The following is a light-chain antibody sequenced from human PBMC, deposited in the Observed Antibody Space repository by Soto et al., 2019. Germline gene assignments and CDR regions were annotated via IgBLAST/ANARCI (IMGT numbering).Light chain of an antibody. CDR3: CSYAGSYTFV. V-gene: IGLV2-11*01. CDR1: SSDVGGYNY. Sequence: QSALTQPRSVSGSPGQSVTISCTGTSSDVGGYNYVSWYQQHPGKAPKLVIFDVTKRPSGVPNRFSGSKSGNTASLTISGLQAEDEADYYCCSYAGSYTFVFGPGTKVTV. J-gene: IGLJ1*01. CDR2: DVT.